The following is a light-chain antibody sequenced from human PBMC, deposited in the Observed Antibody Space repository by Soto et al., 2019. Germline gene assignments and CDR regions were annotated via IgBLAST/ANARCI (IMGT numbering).Light chain of an antibody. CDR1: QSVSSY. CDR3: QQRLET. J-gene: IGKJ1*01. CDR2: DAS. Sequence: EIVLTQSPATLSLSPGERATLSCRASQSVSSYLAWYQQKPGQAPRLLIYDASNRTTGIPARFSGSGSGTDFTLTLSSLEPEDFEVYYCQQRLETFGQGTKVEIK. V-gene: IGKV3-11*01.